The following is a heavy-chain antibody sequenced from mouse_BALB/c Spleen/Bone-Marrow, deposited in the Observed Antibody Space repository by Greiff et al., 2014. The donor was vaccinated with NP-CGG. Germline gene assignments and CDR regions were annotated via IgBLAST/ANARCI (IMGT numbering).Heavy chain of an antibody. Sequence: VQLQQSGTEVVRPGASVKLSCKASGYSFTTCWMNWVKQRPGQGLEWIGMIHPSDSETRLNQKFKDKATLTVDKSSSTAYMQLNSPTSEDSAVYCCAREKVYYGISWFAYWGQGTLVTVSA. D-gene: IGHD2-1*01. CDR1: GYSFTTCW. J-gene: IGHJ3*01. CDR3: AREKVYYGISWFAY. V-gene: IGHV1-61*01. CDR2: IHPSDSET.